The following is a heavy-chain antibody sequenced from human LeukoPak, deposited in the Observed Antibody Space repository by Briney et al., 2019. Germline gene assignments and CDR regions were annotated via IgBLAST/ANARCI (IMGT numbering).Heavy chain of an antibody. Sequence: SETLSLTCTVSGGSISSYYWSWIRQPPGKGLEWIGYIYYSGSTNSNPSLKSRVTISVDTSKNQFSLKLSSVTAADTAVYYCAAGASYSSSPTFDYWGQGTLVTVSS. CDR3: AAGASYSSSPTFDY. CDR2: IYYSGST. D-gene: IGHD6-6*01. V-gene: IGHV4-59*08. J-gene: IGHJ4*02. CDR1: GGSISSYY.